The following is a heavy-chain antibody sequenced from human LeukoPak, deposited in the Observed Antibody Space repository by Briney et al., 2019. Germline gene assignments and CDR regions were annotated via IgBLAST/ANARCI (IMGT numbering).Heavy chain of an antibody. D-gene: IGHD7-27*01. J-gene: IGHJ4*02. V-gene: IGHV3-74*01. Sequence: GGSLRLSCAASGFTFSSYWMHWVRHAPGKGLVWVSRINSDGSGTIYADSVKGRFTIYRDNAKNTLYLQMNSLRAEDMGVYDCARVSSLTLDYWGQGTLVTVSS. CDR1: GFTFSSYW. CDR2: INSDGSGT. CDR3: ARVSSLTLDY.